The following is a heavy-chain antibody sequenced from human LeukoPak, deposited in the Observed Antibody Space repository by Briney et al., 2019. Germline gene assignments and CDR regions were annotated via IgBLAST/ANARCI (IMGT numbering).Heavy chain of an antibody. CDR1: GGSFSGYY. Sequence: SETLSLTCAVYGGSFSGYYWSWIRQAPGKGLEWIGEINHSGSTNYHPSLKIRVTISVGTSKSQFSLKLISGTAADAAVYYCARGKNSMVRGVINHRGYYFYYGMDVWGQGSTVTVS. V-gene: IGHV4-34*01. CDR3: ARGKNSMVRGVINHRGYYFYYGMDV. J-gene: IGHJ6*02. CDR2: INHSGST. D-gene: IGHD3-10*01.